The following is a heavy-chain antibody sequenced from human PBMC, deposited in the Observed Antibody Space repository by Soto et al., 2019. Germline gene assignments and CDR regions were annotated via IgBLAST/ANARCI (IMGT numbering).Heavy chain of an antibody. Sequence: GGSLRLSCAASGFTFSSYGMHWVRQAPGKGLEWVAVIWYDGSNKYYADSVKGRFTISRDNSKNTLYLQMNSLRAEDTAVYYCARDPPAGYCSSTSCPYYYYYMDVWGKGTTVTVSS. J-gene: IGHJ6*03. CDR3: ARDPPAGYCSSTSCPYYYYYMDV. V-gene: IGHV3-33*01. D-gene: IGHD2-2*01. CDR2: IWYDGSNK. CDR1: GFTFSSYG.